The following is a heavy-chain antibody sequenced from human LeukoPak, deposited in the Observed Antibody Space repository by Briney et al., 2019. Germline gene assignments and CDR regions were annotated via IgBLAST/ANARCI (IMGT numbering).Heavy chain of an antibody. Sequence: PGGSLRLSCAASGFTFRNYWMHWVRQAPGKGLVWVSRINPDGATTDYAGSVKGRFTISRDNAKNMVYLQMDSLRAEDTAVYYCVRLLDVDYWGQGTLSPSPQ. J-gene: IGHJ4*02. D-gene: IGHD1-1*01. CDR1: GFTFRNYW. V-gene: IGHV3-74*01. CDR3: VRLLDVDY. CDR2: INPDGATT.